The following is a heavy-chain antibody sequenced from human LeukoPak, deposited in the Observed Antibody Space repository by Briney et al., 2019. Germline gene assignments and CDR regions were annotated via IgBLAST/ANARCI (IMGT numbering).Heavy chain of an antibody. CDR2: INHSGST. J-gene: IGHJ4*02. V-gene: IGHV4-34*01. CDR3: ARVARSYCSSTSCPTRSLDY. CDR1: GGSFSGYY. D-gene: IGHD2-2*01. Sequence: SETLSLTCAVYGGSFSGYYWSWIRQPPGKGLEWIGEINHSGSTNYNPSLKSRVTISVDTSKNQFSLKLSSVTAADTAVYYCARVARSYCSSTSCPTRSLDYWGQGPLVTVSS.